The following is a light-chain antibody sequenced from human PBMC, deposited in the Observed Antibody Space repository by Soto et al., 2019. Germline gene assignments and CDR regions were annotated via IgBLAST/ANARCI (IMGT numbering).Light chain of an antibody. Sequence: QTVVTQEPSFSVSPGGTVTLTCGLNSGSVSAGHYPSWYQQTPGQAPRTLIYDTNTLSSGVPDRFSGSILGNKAALTITGAQADDESDYYCVLYMGNGISVFGGATKVTVL. CDR1: SGSVSAGHY. J-gene: IGLJ3*02. CDR3: VLYMGNGISV. CDR2: DTN. V-gene: IGLV8-61*01.